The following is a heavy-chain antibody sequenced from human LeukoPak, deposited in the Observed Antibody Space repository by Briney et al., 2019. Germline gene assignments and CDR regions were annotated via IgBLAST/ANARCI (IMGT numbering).Heavy chain of an antibody. CDR2: INHSGST. D-gene: IGHD6-13*01. V-gene: IGHV4-34*01. CDR1: GGSFSGYY. CDR3: ARVVSIAAAGSSYFDY. Sequence: PSETLSLTCAVYGGSFSGYYWSWIRQPPGKGLEWIGEINHSGSTNYNPSLKSRVTISVDTSKNQFSLKLSSVTAADTAVYYCARVVSIAAAGSSYFDYWGQGTLVTVSS. J-gene: IGHJ4*02.